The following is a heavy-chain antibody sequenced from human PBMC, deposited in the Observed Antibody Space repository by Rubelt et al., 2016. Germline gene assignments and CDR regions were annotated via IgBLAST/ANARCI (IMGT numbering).Heavy chain of an antibody. CDR3: ARGRGYDSRIFDY. D-gene: IGHD3-22*01. Sequence: QVQLQQWGAGLLKPSETLSLTCAVYGGSFSGYYWSWIRQPPEKGLEWIGEINHSGSTNYNPSLKSRVTISVDTSKNQFSLKLSSVTAADTAVYYCARGRGYDSRIFDYWGQGTLVTVSS. CDR1: GGSFSGYY. V-gene: IGHV4-34*01. J-gene: IGHJ4*02. CDR2: INHSGST.